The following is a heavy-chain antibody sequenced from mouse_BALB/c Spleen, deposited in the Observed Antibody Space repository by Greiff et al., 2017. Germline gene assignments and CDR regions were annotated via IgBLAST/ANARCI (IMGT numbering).Heavy chain of an antibody. CDR3: ARGGEVRHFFDY. D-gene: IGHD2-14*01. CDR1: GFTFSSYA. Sequence: EVQGVESGGGLVKPGGSLKLSCAASGFTFSSYAMSWVRQTPEKRLEWVASISSGGSTYYPDSVKGRFTISRDNARNILYLQMSSLRSEDTAMYYCARGGEVRHFFDYWGQGTTLTVSS. CDR2: ISSGGST. V-gene: IGHV5-6-5*01. J-gene: IGHJ2*01.